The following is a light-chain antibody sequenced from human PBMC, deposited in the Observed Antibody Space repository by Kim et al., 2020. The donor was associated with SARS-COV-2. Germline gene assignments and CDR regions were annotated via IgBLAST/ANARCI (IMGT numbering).Light chain of an antibody. CDR1: QGVYRSY. CDR3: QKYGSSPRT. J-gene: IGKJ1*01. Sequence: GKAATPPCRASQGVYRSYLAGSKQKPGQVPRLLMYDASKGATGVPERLSGSGSGNDFPPTIRRLEPEDFAVYYCQKYGSSPRTFGQGTKVEIK. CDR2: DAS. V-gene: IGKV3-20*01.